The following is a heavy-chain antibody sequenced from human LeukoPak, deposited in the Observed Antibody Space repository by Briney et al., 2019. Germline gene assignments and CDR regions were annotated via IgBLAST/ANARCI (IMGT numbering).Heavy chain of an antibody. V-gene: IGHV1-46*01. CDR1: GYTFTSYY. Sequence: GASVKVSCKASGYTFTSYYMHWVRQASGQGLEWMGIINPSGGSTSYAQKFQGRVTMTRDTSTSTVYMELSSLRSEDTAVYYCARATSYRGIAAAGDNYYYYYGMDVWGQGTTVTVSS. CDR3: ARATSYRGIAAAGDNYYYYYGMDV. CDR2: INPSGGST. D-gene: IGHD6-13*01. J-gene: IGHJ6*02.